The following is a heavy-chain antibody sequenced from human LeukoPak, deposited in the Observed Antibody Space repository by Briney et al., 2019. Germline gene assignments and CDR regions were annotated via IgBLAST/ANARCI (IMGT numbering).Heavy chain of an antibody. Sequence: PGGSLRLSCAASGFTFSSYSMNWVRQAPGKGLEWVSSISSSSSYIYYADSVKGRFTISRDNAKNSLYLQMNSLRAEDTAVYYCAREDYGDYEDAFDIWGQGTMVTVSS. V-gene: IGHV3-21*01. CDR2: ISSSSSYI. CDR1: GFTFSSYS. CDR3: AREDYGDYEDAFDI. J-gene: IGHJ3*02. D-gene: IGHD4-17*01.